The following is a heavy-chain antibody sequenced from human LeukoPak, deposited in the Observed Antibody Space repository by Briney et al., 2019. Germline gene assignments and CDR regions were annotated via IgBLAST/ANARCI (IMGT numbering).Heavy chain of an antibody. CDR1: GFTFSNAW. CDR3: TTEGLLWFGESRPDFDY. Sequence: GGSLRLSCAASGFTFSNAWLSWVRQAPGKGLEWVGRIKSKTDGGTTDYAAPVKGRFTISRDDSKNTLYLKMNSLKTEDTAVYYCTTEGLLWFGESRPDFDYWGQGTLVTVSS. D-gene: IGHD3-10*01. J-gene: IGHJ4*02. CDR2: IKSKTDGGTT. V-gene: IGHV3-15*01.